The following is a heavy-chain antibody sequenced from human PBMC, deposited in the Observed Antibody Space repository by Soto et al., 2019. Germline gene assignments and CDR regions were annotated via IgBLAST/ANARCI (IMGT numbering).Heavy chain of an antibody. D-gene: IGHD3-10*01. V-gene: IGHV4-34*01. J-gene: IGHJ5*02. Sequence: PSETLSLTCAVYGGSFSGYYWSWIRQTPGKGLEWIGEINHSGSTNYNPSLKSRVTISVDTSKNQFSLKLSSVTAADTAVYYCARVRITMVRGRRGPWFDPWGQGTLVTVSS. CDR1: GGSFSGYY. CDR2: INHSGST. CDR3: ARVRITMVRGRRGPWFDP.